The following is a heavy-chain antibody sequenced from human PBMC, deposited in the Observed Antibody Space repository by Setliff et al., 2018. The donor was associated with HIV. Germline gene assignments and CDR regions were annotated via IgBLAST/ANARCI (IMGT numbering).Heavy chain of an antibody. CDR1: GGAFISHT. Sequence: SVKVSCKASGGAFISHTFTWVRQAPGQGLEWMGRIIPILGIPNYAQNFQGRLTISADKSTRTAYLELRSLRAEDTAVYYCAKDHATSSWFTALLDYWGQGALVTVSS. J-gene: IGHJ4*02. D-gene: IGHD6-13*01. CDR2: IIPILGIP. V-gene: IGHV1-69*04. CDR3: AKDHATSSWFTALLDY.